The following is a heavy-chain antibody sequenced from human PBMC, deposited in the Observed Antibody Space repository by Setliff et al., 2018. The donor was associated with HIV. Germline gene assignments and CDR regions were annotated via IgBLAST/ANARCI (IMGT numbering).Heavy chain of an antibody. CDR3: ATRGEQLYFYGMDV. CDR1: GNTFTSYA. V-gene: IGHV7-4-1*02. CDR2: IHTNTGDP. J-gene: IGHJ6*02. D-gene: IGHD1-26*01. Sequence: ASVKVSCKASGNTFTSYAVNWVRQAPGQGLEWVGWIHTNTGDPTYAQGFTGRFAFSFDTSVSTAYLQISGLKAEDTAVYYCATRGEQLYFYGMDVWGQGTTVTVSS.